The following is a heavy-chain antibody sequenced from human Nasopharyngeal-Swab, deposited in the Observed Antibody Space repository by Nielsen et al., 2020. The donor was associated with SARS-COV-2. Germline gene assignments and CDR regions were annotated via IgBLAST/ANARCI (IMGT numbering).Heavy chain of an antibody. D-gene: IGHD6-13*01. CDR2: ISWNSASI. V-gene: IGHV3-9*01. CDR3: AKDIRASSWPLQFDY. CDR1: GFTFDDYA. Sequence: SLKISCATSGFTFDDYAMHWVRQAPGKGLEWVSGISWNSASINYADSVKGRFTISRDNAKNSLFLQMNSLRAEDTAFYYCAKDIRASSWPLQFDYWGRGTPVTVSS. J-gene: IGHJ4*02.